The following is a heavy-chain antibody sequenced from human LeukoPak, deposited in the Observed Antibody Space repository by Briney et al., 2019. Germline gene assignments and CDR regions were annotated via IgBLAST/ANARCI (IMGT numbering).Heavy chain of an antibody. Sequence: GGSLRLSCAASGFTFSSYSMNWVRQAPGKGLEWVSYISSSSSTIYYADSVKGRFTISRDNAKNPLYLQMNSLRAEDTAVYYCARSARYFDWLSPTDYYMDVWGKGTTVTVSS. D-gene: IGHD3-9*01. CDR2: ISSSSSTI. CDR3: ARSARYFDWLSPTDYYMDV. J-gene: IGHJ6*03. V-gene: IGHV3-48*04. CDR1: GFTFSSYS.